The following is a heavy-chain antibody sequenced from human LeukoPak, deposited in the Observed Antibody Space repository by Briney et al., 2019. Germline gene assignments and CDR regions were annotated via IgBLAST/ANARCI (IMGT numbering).Heavy chain of an antibody. J-gene: IGHJ4*02. CDR1: GLSFSSFA. Sequence: SGGSLGLSCAASGLSFSSFAMSWVRRGPARGLEWVSSIRGNGDTFYADSVKGRFTLSSDSSSNTVYFQLNNLRVEDTAIYYCARASWVSTTDAVRWGQGTLVTVSS. D-gene: IGHD1-14*01. CDR2: IRGNGDT. V-gene: IGHV3-23*01. CDR3: ARASWVSTTDAVR.